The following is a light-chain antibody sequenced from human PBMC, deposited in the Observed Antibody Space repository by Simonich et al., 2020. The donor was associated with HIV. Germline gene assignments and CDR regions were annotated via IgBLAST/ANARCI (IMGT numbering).Light chain of an antibody. CDR1: SSDVGGYNY. J-gene: IGLJ3*02. CDR2: DVS. V-gene: IGLV2-14*01. Sequence: QSALTQPVSVSGSPGQSITISCTGTSSDVGGYNYVSWYQQHPGKAPKLMIYDVSTRPSGVSNRFSGSKSGNTASLTISGLQAEDEADYYCSSYTSSSTLVFGGGTKLTVL. CDR3: SSYTSSSTLV.